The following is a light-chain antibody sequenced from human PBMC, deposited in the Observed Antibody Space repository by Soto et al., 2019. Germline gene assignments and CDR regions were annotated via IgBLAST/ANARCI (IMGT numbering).Light chain of an antibody. V-gene: IGLV8-61*01. CDR1: SGSVSTSYY. J-gene: IGLJ3*02. CDR3: VLYLGSGIRV. Sequence: QTVVTQEPSFSVSPGGTVTLTCGLSSGSVSTSYYPSWYQQTPGQAPRTLIYNTNTRSSGVPDRFSGSILGNRAALTITGAQADDECDYYCVLYLGSGIRVFGGGTKVTVL. CDR2: NTN.